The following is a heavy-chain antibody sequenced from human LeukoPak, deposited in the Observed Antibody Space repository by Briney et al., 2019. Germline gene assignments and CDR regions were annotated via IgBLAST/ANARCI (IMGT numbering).Heavy chain of an antibody. J-gene: IGHJ4*02. V-gene: IGHV3-23*01. CDR2: ITGSSGVT. Sequence: GGSLRLSCAGSGFIFDDYAINWVRQAPGMGLEWVSAITGSSGVTFYADSVKGRFTISRDNSKNTLYLQMNSLRAEDTAVYYCAKKGYYDGSGYYMYYFDHWGQGTLVTVSS. CDR1: GFIFDDYA. D-gene: IGHD3-22*01. CDR3: AKKGYYDGSGYYMYYFDH.